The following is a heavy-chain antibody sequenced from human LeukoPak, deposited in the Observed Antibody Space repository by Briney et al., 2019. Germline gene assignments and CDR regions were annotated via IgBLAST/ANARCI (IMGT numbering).Heavy chain of an antibody. V-gene: IGHV3-11*01. CDR3: AREDNVWNLLYNYYMDV. CDR1: GLIFSDYY. J-gene: IGHJ6*03. D-gene: IGHD1-1*01. CDR2: IDGRGDSI. Sequence: AGGSLRLSCAASGLIFSDYYMTWIRQAPGKGLEWVAHIDGRGDSILYADSVKGRFTISRDSAKNSLYLQMNSLRAEDTAVYYCAREDNVWNLLYNYYMDVWGKGTTVTVSS.